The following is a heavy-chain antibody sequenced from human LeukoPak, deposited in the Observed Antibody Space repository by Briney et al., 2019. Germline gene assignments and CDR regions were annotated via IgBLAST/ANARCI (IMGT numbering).Heavy chain of an antibody. Sequence: ASVKVSCKASGYIFTNYAISWVRQAPGQGLEWMGRISTYNGNTKNAQKLQGRVTMTTDTSTSTAYMELRTLRSDDTAVYYCARADTVRLGELSHFDYWGQGTLVTVSS. J-gene: IGHJ4*02. V-gene: IGHV1-18*01. CDR3: ARADTVRLGELSHFDY. CDR2: ISTYNGNT. D-gene: IGHD3-16*02. CDR1: GYIFTNYA.